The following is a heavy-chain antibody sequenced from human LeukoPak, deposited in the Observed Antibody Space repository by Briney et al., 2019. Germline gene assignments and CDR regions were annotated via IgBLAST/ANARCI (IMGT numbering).Heavy chain of an antibody. V-gene: IGHV1-2*02. CDR1: GYTFTGYY. D-gene: IGHD3-3*01. J-gene: IGHJ5*02. CDR2: INPNSGGT. CDR3: AXXTIFGVVRWFDP. Sequence: ASVKVSCKASGYTFTGYYMHWVRQAPGQGLEWMGWINPNSGGTNYAQQFQGRVAMTRDTSISTAYMELSRLRSDDTAVYYCAXXTIFGVVRWFDPWGQGTLVTVSS.